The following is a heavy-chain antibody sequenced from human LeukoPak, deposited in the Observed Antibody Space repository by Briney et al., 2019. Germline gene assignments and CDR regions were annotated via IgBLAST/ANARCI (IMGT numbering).Heavy chain of an antibody. J-gene: IGHJ6*04. CDR2: ISYDGSNK. D-gene: IGHD3-10*02. CDR1: GFTFSSYA. V-gene: IGHV3-30*04. CDR3: AELGITMIGGV. Sequence: GGSLRLSCAASGFTFSSYAMHWVRQAPGKGLEWVAVISYDGSNKYYADSVKGRFTISRGNAKNSLYLQMNSLRAEDTAVYYCAELGITMIGGVWGKGTTVTISS.